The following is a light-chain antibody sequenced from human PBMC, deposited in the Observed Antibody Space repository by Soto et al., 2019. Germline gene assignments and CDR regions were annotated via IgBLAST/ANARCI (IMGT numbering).Light chain of an antibody. V-gene: IGLV1-44*01. CDR3: AAWDESLNGQV. CDR1: SSNIGGQT. CDR2: SGH. Sequence: QSVLTQPPSVSGTPGQSVTIFCSGSSSNIGGQTVSWYQQLPGTAPNLLIYSGHQRPSGVPDRFSASKSGSSASLAISGLQSEDEGDYYCAAWDESLNGQVFGGGTKVTVL. J-gene: IGLJ3*02.